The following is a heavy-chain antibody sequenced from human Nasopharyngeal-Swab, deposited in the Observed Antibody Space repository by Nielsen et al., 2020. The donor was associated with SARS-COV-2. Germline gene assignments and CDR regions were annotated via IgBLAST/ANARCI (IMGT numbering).Heavy chain of an antibody. Sequence: GESLKISCAASGFTFSNAWMNWVRQAPGKGLEWVGRIKSKTDGGTTDYAAPVKGSFTISRDDSENTLHLQMNSLKTEDAAVYYCTRELDGAFHIWGQGTMVAVSS. CDR3: TRELDGAFHI. D-gene: IGHD3-3*02. J-gene: IGHJ3*02. CDR2: IKSKTDGGTT. V-gene: IGHV3-15*07. CDR1: GFTFSNAW.